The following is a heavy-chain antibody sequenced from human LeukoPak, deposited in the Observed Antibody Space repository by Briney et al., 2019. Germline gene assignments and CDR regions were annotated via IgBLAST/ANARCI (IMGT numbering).Heavy chain of an antibody. D-gene: IGHD4-17*01. J-gene: IGHJ4*02. Sequence: GGSLRLSCAASGFTFSLYTMSWVRQAPGKGLEWVSGISGNGGRTYYADSVKGRFTISRDNSKNTLNLQLNSLSAEDTALYYCAKDQEVGVTTYYFDYWGQGTLVTVS. CDR3: AKDQEVGVTTYYFDY. CDR1: GFTFSLYT. CDR2: ISGNGGRT. V-gene: IGHV3-23*01.